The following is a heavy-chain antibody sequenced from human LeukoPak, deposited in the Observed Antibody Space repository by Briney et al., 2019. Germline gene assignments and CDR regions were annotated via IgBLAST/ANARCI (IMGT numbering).Heavy chain of an antibody. CDR1: GGSISSYY. V-gene: IGHV4-59*08. D-gene: IGHD6-13*01. CDR3: GGAAAGMSGAYYYYGMDV. J-gene: IGHJ6*02. Sequence: PSETLSLTCTVSGGSISSYYWSWIRQPPGKGPEWIGYIYYSGSTNYNPSLKSRVTISVDTSKNQFSLKLSSVTAADTAVYYCGGAAAGMSGAYYYYGMDVWGQGTTVTVSS. CDR2: IYYSGST.